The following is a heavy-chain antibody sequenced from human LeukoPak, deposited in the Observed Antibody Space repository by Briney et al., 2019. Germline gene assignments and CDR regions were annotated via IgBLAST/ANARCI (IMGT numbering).Heavy chain of an antibody. D-gene: IGHD6-6*01. CDR2: ISYDGSNK. CDR1: GFTFSSYG. CDR3: AKIGEYSSSVQFDY. J-gene: IGHJ4*02. V-gene: IGHV3-30*18. Sequence: GGSLRLSCAASGFTFSSYGMHWVRQAPGKGLEWVAVISYDGSNKYYADSVKGRFTISRDNSKNTLYLQMNSLRAEDTAVYYCAKIGEYSSSVQFDYRGQGTLVTVSS.